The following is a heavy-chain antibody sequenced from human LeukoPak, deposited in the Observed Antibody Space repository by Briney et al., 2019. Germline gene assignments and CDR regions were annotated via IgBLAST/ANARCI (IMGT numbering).Heavy chain of an antibody. CDR2: ISKSGSYT. V-gene: IGHV3-11*06. CDR3: ARGDGYSYAGALDY. D-gene: IGHD3-22*01. Sequence: GGSLRLSCAASGFTFSDYYMSWIRQAPGKGLEWVSYISKSGSYTNYADSVKGRFTISRENAKNSLYLQMNSLRAEDTAVYYCARGDGYSYAGALDYWGQGTLVTVSS. J-gene: IGHJ4*02. CDR1: GFTFSDYY.